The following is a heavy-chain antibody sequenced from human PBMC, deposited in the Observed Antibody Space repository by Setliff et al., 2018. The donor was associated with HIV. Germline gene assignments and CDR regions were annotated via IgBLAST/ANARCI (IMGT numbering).Heavy chain of an antibody. Sequence: SETLSLTCTVSGDSIGDYYWNWIRQPAGKGLEWIGRVYASAYSNYNPSLKSRVTMSVDTSQNQFSLKLRSVNAADTALYYCARCPSNHMTQAGKKTFYYHYMDVWGKGTTVTVSS. V-gene: IGHV4-4*07. D-gene: IGHD6-13*01. CDR3: ARCPSNHMTQAGKKTFYYHYMDV. J-gene: IGHJ6*03. CDR2: VYASAYS. CDR1: GDSIGDYY.